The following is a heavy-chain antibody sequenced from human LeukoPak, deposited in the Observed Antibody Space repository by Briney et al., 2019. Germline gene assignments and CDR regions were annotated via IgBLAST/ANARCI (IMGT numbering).Heavy chain of an antibody. CDR1: GYTFTGYY. D-gene: IGHD6-13*01. CDR3: AREDSYDLTYSNSWYDY. CDR2: INPNSGGT. J-gene: IGHJ4*02. Sequence: GASVKVSCKASGYTFTGYYMHWVRQAPGQGLEWMGWINPNSGGTNYAQKFQGRVTMTRDTSISTAYMELSRLRSDDTAVYYCAREDSYDLTYSNSWYDYWGQGTLVTVSS. V-gene: IGHV1-2*02.